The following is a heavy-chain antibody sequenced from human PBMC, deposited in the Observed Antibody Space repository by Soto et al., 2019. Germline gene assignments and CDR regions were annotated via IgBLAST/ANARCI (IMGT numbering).Heavy chain of an antibody. J-gene: IGHJ4*02. D-gene: IGHD3-9*01. V-gene: IGHV3-23*01. Sequence: EVQLLESGGHLIQPGESLRLSCAASGFSFSGYTMNWVRESQGEGLEWISGINGGGGTTYYADSVKGRFTISRDDYKNILYLQMNSPRAEDTAIYYCAKDRHPDGIWTFDYWGRGNLVTVSS. CDR3: AKDRHPDGIWTFDY. CDR2: INGGGGTT. CDR1: GFSFSGYT.